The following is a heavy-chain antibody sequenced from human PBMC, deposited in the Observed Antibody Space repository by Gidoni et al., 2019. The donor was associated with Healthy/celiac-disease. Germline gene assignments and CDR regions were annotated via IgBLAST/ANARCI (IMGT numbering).Heavy chain of an antibody. Sequence: QVQLVQSGAEVKKPGASVEVSCKASGYTFTGYYMHWVRQAPGQGLEWMGWINPNSGGTNYAQKFQGRVTMTRDTSISTAYMELSRLRSDDTAVYYCARTTGDYYYYYGMDVWGQGTTVTVSS. CDR1: GYTFTGYY. CDR2: INPNSGGT. J-gene: IGHJ6*02. V-gene: IGHV1-2*02. D-gene: IGHD4-17*01. CDR3: ARTTGDYYYYYGMDV.